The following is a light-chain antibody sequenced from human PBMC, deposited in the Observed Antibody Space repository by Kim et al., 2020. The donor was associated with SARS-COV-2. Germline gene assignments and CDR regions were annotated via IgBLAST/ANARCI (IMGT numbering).Light chain of an antibody. CDR1: QGISIY. J-gene: IGKJ4*01. Sequence: ASVGDRVTISCRASQGISIYLAWFQQKPGEAPRLLIYAASTLQSGVPSRFSGSGSGTDFTLTISSLQPEDFATYFCQQLNSYPLTFGGGTKLEIK. V-gene: IGKV1-9*01. CDR3: QQLNSYPLT. CDR2: AAS.